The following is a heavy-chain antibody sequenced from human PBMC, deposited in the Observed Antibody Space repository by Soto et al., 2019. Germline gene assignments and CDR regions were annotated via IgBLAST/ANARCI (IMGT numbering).Heavy chain of an antibody. V-gene: IGHV5-10-1*01. CDR1: GYSFTSYW. Sequence: GESLKISCKGSGYSFTSYWISWVRQMPGKGLEWMGRIDPSDSYTNYSPSFQGHVTISADKSISTAYLQWSSLKASDTAMYYCARLYGDSVYYYYYGMDVWGQGTTVTV. J-gene: IGHJ6*02. CDR2: IDPSDSYT. CDR3: ARLYGDSVYYYYYGMDV. D-gene: IGHD4-17*01.